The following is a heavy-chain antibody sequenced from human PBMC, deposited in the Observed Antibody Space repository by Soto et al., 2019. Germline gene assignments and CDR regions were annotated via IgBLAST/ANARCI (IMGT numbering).Heavy chain of an antibody. CDR2: IKKDRSEK. CDR1: GFTFSSFC. J-gene: IGHJ4*02. Sequence: RLSCAASGFTFSSFCLSWVRQAPGKGLERVAKIKKDRSEKNYVDSVKGRFTISRDNAKNSLYLQMNSLRAEDTAVYYCAREEVESGGWQNWGRGSLVAVSS. V-gene: IGHV3-7*01. CDR3: AREEVESGGWQN. D-gene: IGHD6-19*01.